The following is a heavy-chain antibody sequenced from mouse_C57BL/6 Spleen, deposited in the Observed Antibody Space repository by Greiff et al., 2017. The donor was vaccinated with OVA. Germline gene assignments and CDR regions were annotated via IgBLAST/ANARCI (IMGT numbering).Heavy chain of an antibody. V-gene: IGHV5-4*03. D-gene: IGHD3-1*01. Sequence: EVKLLESGGGLVKPGGSLKLSCAASGFTFSSYAMSWVRQTPEKRLEWVATISDGGSYIYYPDTVKGRFTISRDNAKNNLYLQMSHLKSEDTAMYYCARGWARSWVYAMDYWGQGTSVTVSS. J-gene: IGHJ4*01. CDR2: ISDGGSYI. CDR3: ARGWARSWVYAMDY. CDR1: GFTFSSYA.